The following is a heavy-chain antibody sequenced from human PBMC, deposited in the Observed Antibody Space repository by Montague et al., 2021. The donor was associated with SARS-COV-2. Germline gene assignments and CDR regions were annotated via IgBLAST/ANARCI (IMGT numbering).Heavy chain of an antibody. V-gene: IGHV1-8*01. J-gene: IGHJ4*02. CDR1: GYRFTRYD. CDR3: ARGRDYDILTGYYYYFDY. D-gene: IGHD3-9*01. CDR2: MNPNSGDS. Sequence: LGKVSCKASGYRFTRYDISWVRQATGQGPEWLGWMNPNSGDSGYSQKFQGRVTMTRDTSIRTVYMELSSLRSEDTAVYYCARGRDYDILTGYYYYFDYWGQGTPVTVSS.